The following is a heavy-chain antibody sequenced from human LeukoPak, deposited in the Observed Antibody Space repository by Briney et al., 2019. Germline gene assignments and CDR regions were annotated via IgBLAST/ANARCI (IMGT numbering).Heavy chain of an antibody. CDR3: ARSMYGEGRRIIDFDY. D-gene: IGHD4/OR15-4a*01. CDR2: TRNKVNCYTT. J-gene: IGHJ4*02. Sequence: PGGSLRLSCAASGFTFSDHYIDWVRQAPGKGLEWVARTRNKVNCYTTAYAASGTGRFTVSRDDSSNSVYLQMNSLKIEDTAVYYCARSMYGEGRRIIDFDYWGQGSLLTVSS. V-gene: IGHV3-72*01. CDR1: GFTFSDHY.